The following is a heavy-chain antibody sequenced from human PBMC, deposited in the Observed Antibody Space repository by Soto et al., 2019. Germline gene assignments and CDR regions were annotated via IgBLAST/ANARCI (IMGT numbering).Heavy chain of an antibody. Sequence: ASVKVSCKASGGTFSSYAISWVRQAPGQGLEWMGGIIPIFGTANYAQKFQGRVTITADESTSTAYMELSSLRSEDTAVYYCAIQLSCSHCTFAEYFQHWGQGTLVTVSS. CDR1: GGTFSSYA. J-gene: IGHJ1*01. CDR2: IIPIFGTA. V-gene: IGHV1-69*13. CDR3: AIQLSCSHCTFAEYFQH. D-gene: IGHD2-15*01.